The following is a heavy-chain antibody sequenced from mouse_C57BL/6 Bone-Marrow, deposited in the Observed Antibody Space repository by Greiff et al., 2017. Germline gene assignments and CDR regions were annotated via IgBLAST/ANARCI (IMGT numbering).Heavy chain of an antibody. V-gene: IGHV1-53*01. Sequence: QVQLQQSGTELVKPGASVKLSCKASGYTFTSYWMHWVKQSPGQGLEWIGNINPSNGGTNYNEKFKSKATLTVDKSSSTAYMQLSSLTSEDSAVYYCARVDLLWLMGFAYWGQGTLVTVSA. J-gene: IGHJ3*01. CDR3: ARVDLLWLMGFAY. CDR2: INPSNGGT. CDR1: GYTFTSYW. D-gene: IGHD2-1*01.